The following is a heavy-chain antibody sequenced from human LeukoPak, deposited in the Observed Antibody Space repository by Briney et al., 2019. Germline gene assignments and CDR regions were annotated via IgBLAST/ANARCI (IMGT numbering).Heavy chain of an antibody. CDR3: ASGYSYGPFDF. CDR2: IDPSDSYT. D-gene: IGHD5-18*01. J-gene: IGHJ4*02. CDR1: GSSFTDSW. Sequence: GESLRSSCKASGSSFTDSWITWVRQMPGKGLEWMGSIDPSDSYTNYNPSFQGHVTISADKSISTAYLQWSSLKASDTAMYYCASGYSYGPFDFWGQGTLVTVSS. V-gene: IGHV5-10-1*01.